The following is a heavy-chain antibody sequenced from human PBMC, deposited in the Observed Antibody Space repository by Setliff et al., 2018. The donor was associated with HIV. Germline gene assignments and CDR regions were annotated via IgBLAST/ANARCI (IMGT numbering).Heavy chain of an antibody. V-gene: IGHV4-4*02. J-gene: IGHJ4*02. Sequence: PSETLSLTCAVSGGSISSSNWWSWVRQPPGKGLEWIGEIYHGGSTNYNPSLKSRVTISVDKSNNQISLNLSSATAADTAVYYFARQTVFVRYFDHWGQGRLVTVSS. CDR3: ARQTVFVRYFDH. CDR1: GGSISSSNW. D-gene: IGHD3-16*01. CDR2: IYHGGST.